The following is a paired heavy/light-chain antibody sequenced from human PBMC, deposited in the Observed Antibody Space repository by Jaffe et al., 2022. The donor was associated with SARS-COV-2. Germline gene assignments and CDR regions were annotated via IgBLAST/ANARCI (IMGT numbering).Light chain of an antibody. J-gene: IGLJ2*01. V-gene: IGLV4-69*01. Sequence: QLVLTQSPSASASLGASVKLTCTLSSGHSSYAIAWHQQQPEKGPRYLMKLNSDGSHSKGDGIPDRFSGSSSGAERYLTISSLQSEDEADYYCQTWGTGNVVFGGGTKLTVL. CDR3: QTWGTGNVV. CDR2: LNSDGSH. CDR1: SGHSSYA.
Heavy chain of an antibody. CDR2: IIPILGIA. V-gene: IGHV1-69*08. J-gene: IGHJ3*02. D-gene: IGHD3-22*01. Sequence: QVQLVQSGAEVKKPGSSVKVSCKASGGTFSSYTISWVRQAPGQGLEWMGRIIPILGIANYAQKFQGRVTITADKSTSTAYMELSSLRSEDTAVYYCARDGGYDSSGYYYPDAFDIWGQGTMVTVSS. CDR3: ARDGGYDSSGYYYPDAFDI. CDR1: GGTFSSYT.